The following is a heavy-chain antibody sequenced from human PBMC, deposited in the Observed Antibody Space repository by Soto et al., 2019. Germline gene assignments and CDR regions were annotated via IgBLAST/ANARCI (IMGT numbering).Heavy chain of an antibody. CDR3: ARFPYCSGVGCSEDAFEF. J-gene: IGHJ3*01. V-gene: IGHV4-34*01. CDR2: INHSGST. Sequence: PSETLSLTCAVYGGSFSGYYWSWIRQPPGKGLEWIGEINHSGSTNYNPSLKSRVTISVDTSKNQFSLKLSSVTAADTVVYYCARFPYCSGVGCSEDAFEFWGQGPRVT. CDR1: GGSFSGYY. D-gene: IGHD2-15*01.